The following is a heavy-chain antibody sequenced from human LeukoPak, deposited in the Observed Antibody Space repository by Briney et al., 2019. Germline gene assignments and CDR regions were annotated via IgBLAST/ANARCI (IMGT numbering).Heavy chain of an antibody. CDR1: GGSFSGYY. CDR2: INHSGST. J-gene: IGHJ6*03. Sequence: SETLSLTCAVYGGSFSGYYWSWIRQSPGKGLEWIGEINHSGSTNYNPSLKSRVTISVDTSRNQFSLKLSSVTAADTAVYYCARGTGGSSAQGGGYYYMDVWGKGTTVTVSS. CDR3: ARGTGGSSAQGGGYYYMDV. V-gene: IGHV4-34*01. D-gene: IGHD2-2*01.